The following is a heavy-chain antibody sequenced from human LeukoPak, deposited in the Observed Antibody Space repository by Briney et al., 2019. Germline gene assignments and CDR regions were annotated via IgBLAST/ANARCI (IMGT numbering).Heavy chain of an antibody. D-gene: IGHD6-19*01. V-gene: IGHV4-4*07. CDR1: GGSISSYY. Sequence: SETLSLTCTVSGGSISSYYWSWIRQPAGKGLEWIGRIYTSGSTNYNPSLKSRVTMSVDTSKNQFSLKLSSVTAADTAVYYWAREQPSGWYGFLDYWGQGTLVTVSS. J-gene: IGHJ4*02. CDR3: AREQPSGWYGFLDY. CDR2: IYTSGST.